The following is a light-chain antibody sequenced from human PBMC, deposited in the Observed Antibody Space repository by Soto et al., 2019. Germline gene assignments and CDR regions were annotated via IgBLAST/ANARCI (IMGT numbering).Light chain of an antibody. Sequence: EIVLTQSPGTLSLSPGERATLSCRASQRVSNNYLTWYQQKPGQAPRLRMYGASSRATGIPDRFSGSGSGTDFTLTISRLEPEDSAVYYCQQYGGSPLYTFGQGTKLEIK. CDR1: QRVSNNY. J-gene: IGKJ2*01. V-gene: IGKV3-20*01. CDR2: GAS. CDR3: QQYGGSPLYT.